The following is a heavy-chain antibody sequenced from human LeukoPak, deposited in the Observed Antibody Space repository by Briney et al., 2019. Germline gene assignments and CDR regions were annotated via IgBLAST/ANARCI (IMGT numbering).Heavy chain of an antibody. CDR1: GGSISSGGYY. CDR3: ARDKSFSHGGRGDPQGLDY. J-gene: IGHJ4*02. D-gene: IGHD4-17*01. CDR2: IYYSGTT. V-gene: IGHV4-31*03. Sequence: PSQTLSLTCIVSGGSISSGGYYWNWIRQHPGKGLEWIGYIYYSGTTYYNPSLKSRVTISVDTSKNQFSLKLSSVTAADTAVYYCARDKSFSHGGRGDPQGLDYWGQGTLVTVSS.